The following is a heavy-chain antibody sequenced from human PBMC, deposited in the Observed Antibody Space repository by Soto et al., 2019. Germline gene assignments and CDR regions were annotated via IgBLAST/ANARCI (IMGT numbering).Heavy chain of an antibody. CDR3: AKEGGYCTNGVCHYGMDV. J-gene: IGHJ6*02. CDR1: GFTFSSYG. CDR2: ISYDGSNK. V-gene: IGHV3-30*18. D-gene: IGHD2-8*01. Sequence: QVQLVESGGGVVQPGRSLRLSCAASGFTFSSYGMHWVRRAPGKGLEWVAVISYDGSNKYYADSVKGRFTISRDNSKNTLYLQMNSLRAEDTAVYYCAKEGGYCTNGVCHYGMDVWGQGTTVTVSS.